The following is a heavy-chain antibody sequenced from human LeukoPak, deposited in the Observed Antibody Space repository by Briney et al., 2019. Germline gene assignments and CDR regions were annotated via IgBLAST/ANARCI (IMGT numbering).Heavy chain of an antibody. CDR2: ISSSSSYI. D-gene: IGHD2-21*02. V-gene: IGHV3-11*03. J-gene: IGHJ4*02. CDR1: GFTFSDYY. CDR3: AKSAAEYCGGDCYLDY. Sequence: GGSLRLSCAASGFTFSDYYMSWIRQAPGKGLEWVSSISSSSSYIYYADSVKGRFTISRDNSKNTLFLQMNSLKAEDTAVYYCAKSAAEYCGGDCYLDYWGQGTLVTVSS.